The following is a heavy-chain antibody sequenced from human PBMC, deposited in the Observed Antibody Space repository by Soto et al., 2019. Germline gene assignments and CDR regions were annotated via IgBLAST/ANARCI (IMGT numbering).Heavy chain of an antibody. CDR3: ARDRYNWHDDFDI. Sequence: ASVKVSCTASGYTFTSYGISWVRQAPGQGLEWMGWISAYNGNTNYAQKLQGRVTMTTDTSTSTAYMELRSLRSDDTAVCYCARDRYNWHDDFDIWGQGTMVTVSS. V-gene: IGHV1-18*04. CDR1: GYTFTSYG. D-gene: IGHD1-20*01. CDR2: ISAYNGNT. J-gene: IGHJ3*02.